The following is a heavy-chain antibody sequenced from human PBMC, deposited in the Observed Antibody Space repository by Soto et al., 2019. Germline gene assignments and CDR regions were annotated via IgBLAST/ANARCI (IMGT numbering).Heavy chain of an antibody. CDR1: GFTFSSYS. J-gene: IGHJ4*02. Sequence: PGGSLRLSCAASGFTFSSYSISWVRQAPWKGLEWVSATSGSGGSTYYADSVKGRFTISRDNSKNTPYLQMNSLRAEDTAVYYCAKDSRLEWLLYSFDYWGQGTLVPVSP. CDR2: TSGSGGST. CDR3: AKDSRLEWLLYSFDY. D-gene: IGHD3-3*01. V-gene: IGHV3-23*01.